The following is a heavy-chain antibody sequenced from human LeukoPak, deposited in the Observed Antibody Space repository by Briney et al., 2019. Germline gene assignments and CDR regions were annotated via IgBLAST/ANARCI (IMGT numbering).Heavy chain of an antibody. Sequence: PGGSLRLSCAASGFTVSSNYMSWVRQAPGEGLDWVSLIYSGGSTYYADSVRGRFTISRDNSKNTLLLQVDSLRAEDTAVYYCARALGTMIRGVTPYFDCWGQGTLVTVS. CDR2: IYSGGST. D-gene: IGHD3-10*01. CDR1: GFTVSSNY. CDR3: ARALGTMIRGVTPYFDC. V-gene: IGHV3-53*01. J-gene: IGHJ4*02.